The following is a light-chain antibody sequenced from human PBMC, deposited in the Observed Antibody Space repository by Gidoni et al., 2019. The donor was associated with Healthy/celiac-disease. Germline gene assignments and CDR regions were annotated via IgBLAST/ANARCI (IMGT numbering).Light chain of an antibody. V-gene: IGLV3-19*01. J-gene: IGLJ2*01. CDR2: GKN. CDR3: NSRDSSGNHVV. Sequence: SSELTKDPAVSVALGQTVRITCQGYSLRSYYASWYQQKPVQAPVLVIYGKNNRPSGIPDRFSGSSSGNTASLTITGAQAEDEADYYCNSRDSSGNHVVFGGGTKLTVL. CDR1: SLRSYY.